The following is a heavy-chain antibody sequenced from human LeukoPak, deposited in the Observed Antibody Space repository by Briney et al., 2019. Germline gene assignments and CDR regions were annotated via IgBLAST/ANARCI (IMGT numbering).Heavy chain of an antibody. Sequence: PGGSLRLSCAASGFTFSSSWMYWVRQAPGKGLVWVSRINSDESITTYADSVKGRFTISRDNAKNTLYLQMNSLRAGDTAVYYCARRGDTSSMSAFDIWGQGTMVTVSS. J-gene: IGHJ3*02. CDR1: GFTFSSSW. D-gene: IGHD2-2*01. CDR3: ARRGDTSSMSAFDI. CDR2: INSDESIT. V-gene: IGHV3-74*01.